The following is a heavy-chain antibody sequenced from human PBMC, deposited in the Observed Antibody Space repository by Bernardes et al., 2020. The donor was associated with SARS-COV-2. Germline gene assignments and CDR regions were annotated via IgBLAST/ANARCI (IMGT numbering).Heavy chain of an antibody. V-gene: IGHV3-9*01. CDR2: ISWNSGSI. J-gene: IGHJ3*02. Sequence: GGSLRLSCAASGFTFDDYAMHWVRQAPGKDLEWVSGISWNSGSIGYADSVKGRFTISRDNAKNSLYLQMNSLRAEDTALYYCAKDIGWDPASFDIWGQGTMVTVSS. CDR1: GFTFDDYA. CDR3: AKDIGWDPASFDI. D-gene: IGHD1-26*01.